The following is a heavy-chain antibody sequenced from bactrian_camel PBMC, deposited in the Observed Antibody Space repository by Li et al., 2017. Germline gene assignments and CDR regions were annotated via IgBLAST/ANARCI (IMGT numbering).Heavy chain of an antibody. J-gene: IGHJ4*01. Sequence: HVQLVESGGGSVRTGGSLTLSCGIRYYAISNGCAGWFREAPGKEREWVAAIWRGGRLTDVGSAVKGRVTISQDNGKSPVRTVELQINNLKPEDTAVYYCAAGVGLGSRPLKTAIWSYRGQGTQVTVS. CDR2: IWRGGRLT. CDR3: AAGVGLGSRPLKTAIWSY. CDR1: YYAISNGC. V-gene: IGHV3-3*01. D-gene: IGHD5*01.